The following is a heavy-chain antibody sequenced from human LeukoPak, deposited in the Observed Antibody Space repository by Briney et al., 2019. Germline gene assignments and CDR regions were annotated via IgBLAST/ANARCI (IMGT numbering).Heavy chain of an antibody. Sequence: PGGSLRLSCAASGFTFSSYSMNWVRQAPGKGLEWASYISSSSSTIYYADSVKGRFTISRDNAKNSLYLQMNSLRAEDTAVYYCASLAVAGTGGGVDYWGQGTLVTVSS. CDR3: ASLAVAGTGGGVDY. CDR2: ISSSSSTI. V-gene: IGHV3-48*04. J-gene: IGHJ4*02. CDR1: GFTFSSYS. D-gene: IGHD6-19*01.